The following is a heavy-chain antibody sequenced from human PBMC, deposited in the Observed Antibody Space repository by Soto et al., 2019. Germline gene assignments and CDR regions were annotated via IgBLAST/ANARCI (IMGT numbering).Heavy chain of an antibody. Sequence: GGSLRLFCAASGFTFSSYWMSWVRQAPGKGLEWVANIKQDGSEKYYVDSVKGRFTISRDNAKNSLYLQMNSLRAEDTAVYYCASLCGGDCFFAFDIWRQVTMVPV. V-gene: IGHV3-7*03. CDR1: GFTFSSYW. D-gene: IGHD2-21*02. J-gene: IGHJ3*02. CDR2: IKQDGSEK. CDR3: ASLCGGDCFFAFDI.